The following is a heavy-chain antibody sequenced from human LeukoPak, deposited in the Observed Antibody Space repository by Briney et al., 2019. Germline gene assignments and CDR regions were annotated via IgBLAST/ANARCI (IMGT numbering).Heavy chain of an antibody. CDR1: GYIFTGHY. V-gene: IGHV1-2*06. J-gene: IGHJ3*02. CDR2: INPKTGGT. CDR3: ARVGDGLNDAFDI. Sequence: ASVNVSCKASGYIFTGHYMNWVRQVPGQGLEWMGRINPKTGGTNYAQNFQGRVTMTRDTSISTTYMELSRLRPDDTAVYYCARVGDGLNDAFDIWGQGTMVTVSS. D-gene: IGHD5-24*01.